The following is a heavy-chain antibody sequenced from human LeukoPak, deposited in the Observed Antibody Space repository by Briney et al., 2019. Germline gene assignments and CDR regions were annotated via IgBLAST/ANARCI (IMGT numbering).Heavy chain of an antibody. D-gene: IGHD6-13*01. J-gene: IGHJ5*02. CDR1: GYSFTSYW. V-gene: IGHV5-51*01. CDR3: AICIAAAGTPGWFDP. Sequence: GESLKISCKGSGYSFTSYWIGWVRQMPGKGLEWMGIIYPGDSDTRYSPSFRGQVTISADKSISTAYLQWSSLKASDTAMYYCAICIAAAGTPGWFDPWGQGTLVTVSS. CDR2: IYPGDSDT.